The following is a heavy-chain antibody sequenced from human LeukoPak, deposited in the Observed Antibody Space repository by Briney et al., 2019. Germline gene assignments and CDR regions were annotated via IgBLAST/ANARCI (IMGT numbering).Heavy chain of an antibody. Sequence: GGSLRLSCAASGFTFSSYAMSWVRQAPGKGLEWVSAISGSGGSTYYADSVKGRFTISRDNAKNSLYLQMNSLRAEDTAVYYCARDLQVGDYWGQGTLVTVSS. CDR3: ARDLQVGDY. CDR2: ISGSGGST. V-gene: IGHV3-23*01. J-gene: IGHJ4*02. CDR1: GFTFSSYA.